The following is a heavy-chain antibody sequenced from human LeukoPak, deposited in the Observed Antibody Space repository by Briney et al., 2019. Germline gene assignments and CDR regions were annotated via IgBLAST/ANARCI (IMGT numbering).Heavy chain of an antibody. CDR1: EYTFTGYY. D-gene: IGHD1-26*01. V-gene: IGHV1-2*02. CDR2: INPNSGGT. Sequence: ASVKVSCKASEYTFTGYYMHWVRQAPGQGLEWMGWINPNSGGTNYAQKFQGRVTMTRDTSISTAYMELSRLTSDDTAVYYCARDEAATSDNAFDIWGQGTMVTVSS. J-gene: IGHJ3*02. CDR3: ARDEAATSDNAFDI.